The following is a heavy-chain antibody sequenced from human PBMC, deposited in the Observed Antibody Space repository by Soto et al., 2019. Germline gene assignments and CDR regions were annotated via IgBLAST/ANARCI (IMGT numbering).Heavy chain of an antibody. D-gene: IGHD3-9*01. CDR1: GGSISSGGYS. CDR2: IYHSGST. V-gene: IGHV4-30-2*01. CDR3: ARGQNDILTGYRNWFDP. Sequence: PSETLSLTCAVSGGSISSGGYSWSWIRQPPGKGLEWIGYIYHSGSTNYNPSLKSRVTISVDTSKNQFSLKLSSVTAADTAVYYCARGQNDILTGYRNWFDPWGQGTLVTVSS. J-gene: IGHJ5*02.